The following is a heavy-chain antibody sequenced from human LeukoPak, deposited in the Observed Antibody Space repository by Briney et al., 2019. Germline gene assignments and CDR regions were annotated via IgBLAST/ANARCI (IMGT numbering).Heavy chain of an antibody. J-gene: IGHJ5*02. CDR3: ARGGSGSYFSWLDP. D-gene: IGHD3-10*01. V-gene: IGHV1-2*02. CDR2: INPNSGGT. Sequence: ASVKVSCKASGYTFTGYYIHWVRQAPGQGLECVGWINPNSGGTNYAQKFQGRVTMTRDTSISTAYMELSRLRSDYTAVYYCARGGSGSYFSWLDPWGQGTLVTVSS. CDR1: GYTFTGYY.